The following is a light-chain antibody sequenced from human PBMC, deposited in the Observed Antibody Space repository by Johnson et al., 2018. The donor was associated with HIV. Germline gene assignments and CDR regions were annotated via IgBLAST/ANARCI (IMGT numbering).Light chain of an antibody. J-gene: IGLJ1*01. CDR2: END. CDR1: GSNIGSHY. CDR3: GTWDNSLSIGYV. V-gene: IGLV1-51*02. Sequence: QAVLTQPPSVSAAPGQRVTISCSERGSNIGSHYVSWYQQLPGTAPKLLIFENDKRPSGIPDRFSGSKSGTSATLGITGLQAGDEADYYCGTWDNSLSIGYVFGTGTNVTVL.